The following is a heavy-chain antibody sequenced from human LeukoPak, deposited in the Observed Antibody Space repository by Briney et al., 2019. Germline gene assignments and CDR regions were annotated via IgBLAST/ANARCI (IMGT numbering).Heavy chain of an antibody. J-gene: IGHJ4*02. V-gene: IGHV3-23*01. Sequence: GGSLRLSCAASGFTFSSYAMGWVRQAPGKGLEWVSAISGSGVSTSYADSVKGRFTISRDNSKSTLCLQMNSLRAEDTAVYYCAKQLGYCSDGSCYFPYWGQGTLVTVSS. CDR2: ISGSGVST. D-gene: IGHD2-15*01. CDR3: AKQLGYCSDGSCYFPY. CDR1: GFTFSSYA.